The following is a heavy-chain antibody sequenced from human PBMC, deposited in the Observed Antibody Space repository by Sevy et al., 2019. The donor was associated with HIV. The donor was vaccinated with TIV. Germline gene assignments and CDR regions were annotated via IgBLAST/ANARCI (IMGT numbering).Heavy chain of an antibody. CDR1: GFTFSSYW. CDR2: IKQDGSEK. V-gene: IGHV3-7*03. CDR3: ARVSGDYSSGWHGLDHFDY. Sequence: GGSLRLSCAASGFTFSSYWMSWVRQAPGKGLEWVANIKQDGSEKYYVDSVKGRFTISRDNARNSLYLQMNSLRAEDTAVYYCARVSGDYSSGWHGLDHFDYWGQGTLVTVSS. J-gene: IGHJ4*02. D-gene: IGHD6-19*01.